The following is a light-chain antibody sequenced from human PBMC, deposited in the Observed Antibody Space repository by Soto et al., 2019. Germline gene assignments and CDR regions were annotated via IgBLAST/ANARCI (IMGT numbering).Light chain of an antibody. CDR1: QSVSSN. J-gene: IGKJ1*01. CDR3: QQYNNWPPRA. CDR2: GAS. Sequence: EIVMTQSPATLSVSPGERATLSCRASQSVSSNFAWYQQKPGQAPRLLIYGASTRATGIPARFSGSGSGTEFTLAISRLQSEDFAVYYCQQYNNWPPRAFGQGTKVEIK. V-gene: IGKV3-15*01.